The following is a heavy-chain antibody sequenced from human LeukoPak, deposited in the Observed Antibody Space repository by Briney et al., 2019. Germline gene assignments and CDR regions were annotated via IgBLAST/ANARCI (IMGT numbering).Heavy chain of an antibody. CDR2: ISSSSSYI. J-gene: IGHJ6*02. Sequence: GGSLRLSCAASGFTFSSYSMNWVRQAPGKGLEWVSSISSSSSYIYYADSVKGRFTISRDNAKNSLYLQMNSLRAEDTAVYYCARDNVARRIAAAIYYGMDVWGQGTTVTVSS. CDR1: GFTFSSYS. CDR3: ARDNVARRIAAAIYYGMDV. D-gene: IGHD6-13*01. V-gene: IGHV3-21*01.